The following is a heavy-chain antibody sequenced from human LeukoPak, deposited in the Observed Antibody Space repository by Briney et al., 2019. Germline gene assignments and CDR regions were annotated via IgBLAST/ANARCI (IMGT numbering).Heavy chain of an antibody. CDR2: ISGGGGST. D-gene: IGHD1-26*01. J-gene: IGHJ4*02. CDR3: AKGGKWDVTPFDY. Sequence: GGSLRLSCAASGFTFTSYSMNWVRQAPGKGLEWVSTISGGGGSTYYADSVKGRFTISRDNSKNTLHLQVNSLRAEDTAVYYCAKGGKWDVTPFDYWGQGTLVTVSS. CDR1: GFTFTSYS. V-gene: IGHV3-23*01.